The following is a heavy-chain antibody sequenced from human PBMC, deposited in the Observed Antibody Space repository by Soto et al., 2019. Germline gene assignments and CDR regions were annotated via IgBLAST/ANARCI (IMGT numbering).Heavy chain of an antibody. CDR1: GFTLSDHY. V-gene: IGHV3-72*01. D-gene: IGHD1-1*01. CDR2: TRDRANGLTT. CDR3: TISTAGIGNFEY. Sequence: EVQLVESGGDLVQPGGSLRLSCATSGFTLSDHYVDWVRQAPGKGLEWVARTRDRANGLTTEYPASVKGRFTVSRDDSEKSVYLQLNSLKTEDTAVYYCTISTAGIGNFEYWGQGTLVIVSS. J-gene: IGHJ4*02.